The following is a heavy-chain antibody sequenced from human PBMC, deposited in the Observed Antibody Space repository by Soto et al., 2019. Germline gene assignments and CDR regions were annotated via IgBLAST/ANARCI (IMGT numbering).Heavy chain of an antibody. J-gene: IGHJ4*02. D-gene: IGHD6-13*01. CDR3: ARQGQQLVQEIDY. Sequence: GASVKVSCKASAYTFTAYYMHCVRQAPGQGLEWMGWINPNSGGTNYAQKFQGWVTMTRDTSISTAYMELSRLRSDDTAVYYCARQGQQLVQEIDYWGQGTLVTVSS. CDR1: AYTFTAYY. CDR2: INPNSGGT. V-gene: IGHV1-2*04.